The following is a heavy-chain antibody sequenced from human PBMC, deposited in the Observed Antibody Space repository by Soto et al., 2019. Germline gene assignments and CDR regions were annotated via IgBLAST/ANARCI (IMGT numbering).Heavy chain of an antibody. Sequence: SETLSLTCTVSGGSISSGDYYWSWIRQPPGKGLEWIGYIYYSGSTYYNPSFQGQVTISADKSISTAYLQWSSLKASDTAMYYCLWFSRDDAFDIWGQGTMVTVSS. V-gene: IGHV4-30-4*03. CDR1: GGSISSGDYY. D-gene: IGHD3-9*01. CDR2: IYYSGST. CDR3: LWFSRDDAFDI. J-gene: IGHJ3*02.